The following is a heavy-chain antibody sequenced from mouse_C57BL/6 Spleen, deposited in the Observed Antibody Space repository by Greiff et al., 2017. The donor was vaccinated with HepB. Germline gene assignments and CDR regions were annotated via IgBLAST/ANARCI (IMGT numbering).Heavy chain of an antibody. Sequence: QVQLQQSGPELVKPGASVKISCKASGYAFSSSWMNWVKQRPGKGLEWIGRIYPGDGDTNYNGKFKGKATLTADKSSSTAYMQLSSLTSEDSAVYFCARHEEAYYDHLGFDYWGQGTTLTVSS. CDR2: IYPGDGDT. D-gene: IGHD2-4*01. V-gene: IGHV1-82*01. CDR3: ARHEEAYYDHLGFDY. CDR1: GYAFSSSW. J-gene: IGHJ2*01.